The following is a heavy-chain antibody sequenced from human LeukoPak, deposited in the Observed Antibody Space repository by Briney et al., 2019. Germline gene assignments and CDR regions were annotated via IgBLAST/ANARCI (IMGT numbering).Heavy chain of an antibody. CDR2: IIPIFGTA. Sequence: SVKVSCKASGGTFSSYAISWVRQAPGQGLEWMGGIIPIFGTANYAQKFQGRVTITADKSTSTAYMELSSLRSEDTAVYYCARGSLGRIFGVVSRFLDWGQGTLVTVSS. CDR1: GGTFSSYA. V-gene: IGHV1-69*06. D-gene: IGHD3-3*02. CDR3: ARGSLGRIFGVVSRFLD. J-gene: IGHJ4*02.